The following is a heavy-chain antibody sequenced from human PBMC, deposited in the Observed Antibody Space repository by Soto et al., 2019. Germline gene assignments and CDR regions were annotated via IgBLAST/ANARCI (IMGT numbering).Heavy chain of an antibody. CDR1: GFTFSSYA. CDR3: AQTKRGYSSEIFAY. Sequence: GGSLRLSCASSGFTFSSYAMSWVRQAPGKGLEWVSAISGSGGSTYYADSVKGRFTISRDNSKNTLYLQMNSLRAEDTAVYYCAQTKRGYSSEIFAYWGQGTLVTVSS. D-gene: IGHD5-18*01. V-gene: IGHV3-23*01. CDR2: ISGSGGST. J-gene: IGHJ4*02.